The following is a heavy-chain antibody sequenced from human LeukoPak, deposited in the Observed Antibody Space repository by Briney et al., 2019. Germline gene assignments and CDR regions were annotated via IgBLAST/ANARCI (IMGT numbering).Heavy chain of an antibody. CDR2: ISSSSSYI. Sequence: PGGSLRLSCAASGLTFSGYAMSWVRQAPGKGLEWLSSISSSSSYIHYADSVKGRFTISRDNAKNSLYLQMNSLRAEDTAVYYCARAIVATDFDCWGQGTLVIVSS. V-gene: IGHV3-21*01. J-gene: IGHJ4*02. CDR3: ARAIVATDFDC. CDR1: GLTFSGYA. D-gene: IGHD3-22*01.